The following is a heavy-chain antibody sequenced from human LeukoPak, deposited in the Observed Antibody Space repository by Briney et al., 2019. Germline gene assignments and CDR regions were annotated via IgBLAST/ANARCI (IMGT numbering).Heavy chain of an antibody. V-gene: IGHV1-18*01. Sequence: ASVKVSCKASGYTFTSYGMSWVRQAPGQGLEWMGWISAYNGNTNYAQKLQGRVTIITDKYTSTDYMELRSLRSDAPAVYYCARARYDFCPTSMMGATDVWGKGTTVTVSS. CDR3: ARARYDFCPTSMMGATDV. J-gene: IGHJ6*04. CDR1: GYTFTSYG. D-gene: IGHD3-3*01. CDR2: ISAYNGNT.